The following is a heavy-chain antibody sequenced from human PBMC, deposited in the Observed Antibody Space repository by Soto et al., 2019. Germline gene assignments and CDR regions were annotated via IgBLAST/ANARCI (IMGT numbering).Heavy chain of an antibody. Sequence: PSETLSLTCTVSGGSISSGGYYWSWIRHYPGKGLEWIGRIYSSGVTYYDPSLKSGVIISVDTSKNQFSLKLNSVTAADTAVYYSARGHDSDCPSTSCYAISTWGQGTLVTVSS. V-gene: IGHV4-31*03. CDR2: IYSSGVT. J-gene: IGHJ4*02. CDR3: ARGHDSDCPSTSCYAIST. D-gene: IGHD2-2*01. CDR1: GGSISSGGYY.